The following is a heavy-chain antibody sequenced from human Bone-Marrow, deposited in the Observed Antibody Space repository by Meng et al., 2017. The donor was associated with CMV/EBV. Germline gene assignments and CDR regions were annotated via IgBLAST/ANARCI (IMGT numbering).Heavy chain of an antibody. CDR2: IRTKNEGGTI. CDR3: TTLCCAFGDN. J-gene: IGHJ4*02. D-gene: IGHD3-16*01. CDR1: GFTFSTYA. Sequence: CAASGFTFSTYAMSWVRQAPGKGLEWVGRIRTKNEGGTIDYAAPVKGRFTISRDDSINMLYLQMNSLKTEDTAVYYCTTLCCAFGDNWGQGTLVTVSS. V-gene: IGHV3-15*01.